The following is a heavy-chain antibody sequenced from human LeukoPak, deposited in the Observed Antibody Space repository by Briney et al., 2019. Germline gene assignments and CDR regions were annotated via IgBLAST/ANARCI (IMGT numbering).Heavy chain of an antibody. CDR3: AKDQGVTMVRAYYFDY. J-gene: IGHJ4*02. CDR1: RFTVGSNY. D-gene: IGHD3-10*01. V-gene: IGHV3-23*01. CDR2: ISGSGGST. Sequence: GGSLRLSCAASRFTVGSNYMTWVRQAPGKGLEWVSAISGSGGSTYYADSVKGRFTISRDNSKNTLYLQMNSLRAEDTAVYYCAKDQGVTMVRAYYFDYWGQGTLVTVSS.